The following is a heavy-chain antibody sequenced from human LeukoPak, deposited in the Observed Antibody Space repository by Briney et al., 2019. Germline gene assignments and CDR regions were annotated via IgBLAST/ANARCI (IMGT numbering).Heavy chain of an antibody. J-gene: IGHJ4*02. D-gene: IGHD5-24*01. Sequence: APVKVSCKASGYTFTSYDINWVRQATGQGLEWMGWMNPNSVNTGYAQKFQGRVTMTRNTSISTAYMELSSLRSEDTAVYYCARADGYNAEFDYWGQGTLVTVSS. CDR1: GYTFTSYD. V-gene: IGHV1-8*01. CDR3: ARADGYNAEFDY. CDR2: MNPNSVNT.